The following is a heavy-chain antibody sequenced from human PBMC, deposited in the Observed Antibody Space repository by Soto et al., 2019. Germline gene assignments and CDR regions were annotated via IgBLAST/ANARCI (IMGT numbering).Heavy chain of an antibody. J-gene: IGHJ4*02. V-gene: IGHV1-46*01. CDR2: IHPDGGHT. Sequence: ASVKVSCKASGYTFTRYAIHWVRQAPGQGLEWMGVIHPDGGHTTYSQKFQDRVTMTRDTFTSTIYMELSSLRSEDTAVYYCARGDNDYWGQGTLVTVSS. CDR3: ARGDNDY. CDR1: GYTFTRYA.